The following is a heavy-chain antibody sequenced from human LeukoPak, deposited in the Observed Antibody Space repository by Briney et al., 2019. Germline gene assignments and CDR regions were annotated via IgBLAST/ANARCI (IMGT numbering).Heavy chain of an antibody. Sequence: SETLSLTCTVSGYSISSGYYWGWIRQPPGKGLEWIGSIYHSGSTYYNPSLKSRVTISVDTSKNQFSLKLSSVTAADTAAYYCARRKWGWYMDVWGKGTTVTISS. CDR3: ARRKWGWYMDV. CDR1: GYSISSGYY. CDR2: IYHSGST. V-gene: IGHV4-38-2*02. D-gene: IGHD1-26*01. J-gene: IGHJ6*03.